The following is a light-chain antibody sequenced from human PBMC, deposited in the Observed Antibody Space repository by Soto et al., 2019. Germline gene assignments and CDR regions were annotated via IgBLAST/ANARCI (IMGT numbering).Light chain of an antibody. CDR2: EVS. V-gene: IGLV2-8*01. J-gene: IGLJ2*01. Sequence: QSALTQPPSASGSLGQSLTISCTGTSSDIGAYIYVSWYQQHPGKAPKNIISEVSRRPSGVPERFSGSKSGNTASLTVSGLQADDEGHYYCSSYAGTYSPVLGGGTKLTVL. CDR1: SSDIGAYIY. CDR3: SSYAGTYSPV.